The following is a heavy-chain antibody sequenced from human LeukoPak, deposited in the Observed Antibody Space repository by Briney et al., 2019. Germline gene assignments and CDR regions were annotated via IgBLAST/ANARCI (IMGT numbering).Heavy chain of an antibody. V-gene: IGHV3-64*01. CDR3: ARTYDYGDYGYYYYYMDV. J-gene: IGHJ6*03. CDR2: ISSNGGST. D-gene: IGHD4-17*01. Sequence: PGGSLRLSCAASGFTFSSYAMHWVRQAPGKGLEYVSAISSNGGSTYYANSVKGRFTISRDNSKNTLYLQMGSLRAEDMAVYYCARTYDYGDYGYYYYYMDVWGKGTTLTAS. CDR1: GFTFSSYA.